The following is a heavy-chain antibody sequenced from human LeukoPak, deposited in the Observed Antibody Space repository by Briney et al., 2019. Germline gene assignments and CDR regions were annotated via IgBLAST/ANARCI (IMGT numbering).Heavy chain of an antibody. D-gene: IGHD3-16*02. J-gene: IGHJ4*02. CDR3: ARGLYDYVWGSYRTLGY. CDR1: GGSFSGYY. Sequence: SETLSLTCAVYGGSFSGYYWSWIRQPPGKGLEWIGEINHSGSTNYNPSLKSRVTISVDTSKNQFSLKLSSVTAADTAVYYCARGLYDYVWGSYRTLGYWGQGTLVTVSS. CDR2: INHSGST. V-gene: IGHV4-34*01.